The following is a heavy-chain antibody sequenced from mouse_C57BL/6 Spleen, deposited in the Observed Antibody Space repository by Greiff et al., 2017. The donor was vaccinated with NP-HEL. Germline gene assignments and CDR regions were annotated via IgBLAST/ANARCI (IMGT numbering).Heavy chain of an antibody. CDR1: GFSLTSYG. CDR2: IWRGGST. J-gene: IGHJ4*01. CDR3: AKGTTVVAYYAMDY. V-gene: IGHV2-5*01. Sequence: VKLMESGPGLVQPSQSLSITCTVSGFSLTSYGVHWVRQSPGKGLEWLGVIWRGGSTDYNAAFMSRLSITKDNSKSQVFFKMNSLQADDTAIYYCAKGTTVVAYYAMDYWGQGTSVTVSS. D-gene: IGHD1-1*01.